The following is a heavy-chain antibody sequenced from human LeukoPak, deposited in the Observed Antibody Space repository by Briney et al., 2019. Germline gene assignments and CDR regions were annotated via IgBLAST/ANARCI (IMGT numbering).Heavy chain of an antibody. V-gene: IGHV1-46*01. J-gene: IGHJ2*01. CDR2: INPSGGST. CDR3: ARGYCSSTSCPVAYWYFDL. Sequence: GASVKVSCKASGYTFTSYYMHWVRQAPGQGLEWMGIINPSGGSTSYAQKFQGRVTMTRDTSISTAYMELSRLRSDDTAVYYCARGYCSSTSCPVAYWYFDLWGRGTLVTVSS. CDR1: GYTFTSYY. D-gene: IGHD2-2*01.